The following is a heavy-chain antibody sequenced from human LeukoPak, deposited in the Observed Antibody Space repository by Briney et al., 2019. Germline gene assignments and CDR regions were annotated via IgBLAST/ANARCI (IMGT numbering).Heavy chain of an antibody. CDR2: IIPIFGTA. J-gene: IGHJ4*02. CDR1: GGTFSSYA. V-gene: IGHV1-69*01. D-gene: IGHD2-21*01. Sequence: ASVKVSCKASGGTFSSYAISWVRQAPGQGLEWMGGIIPIFGTANYAQKFQGRVTITADESTSPAYMELSSLRSEEKAVDYCARDLSIGKEHWGQGTLVTVSS. CDR3: ARDLSIGKEH.